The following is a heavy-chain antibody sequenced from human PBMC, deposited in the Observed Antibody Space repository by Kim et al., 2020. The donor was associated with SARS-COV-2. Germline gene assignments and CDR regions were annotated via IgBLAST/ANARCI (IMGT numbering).Heavy chain of an antibody. J-gene: IGHJ3*02. V-gene: IGHV3-48*02. CDR2: ISSESTTI. CDR3: VRESADAFDI. Sequence: GGSLRLSCAASGFTFRTYTMNWVRQAPGKGLEWVSYISSESTTIHYSDSVKGRFTVSRDNAKNSLSLLMNSLRDEDTAVYYCVRESADAFDIWGQGTMVT. CDR1: GFTFRTYT.